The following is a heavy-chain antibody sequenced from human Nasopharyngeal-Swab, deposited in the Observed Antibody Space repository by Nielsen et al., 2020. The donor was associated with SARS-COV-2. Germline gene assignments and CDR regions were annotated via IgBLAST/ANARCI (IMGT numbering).Heavy chain of an antibody. CDR1: GFSFSVAY. Sequence: GESLKISCAASGFSFSVAYMSWVRQAPGKGLEWVGRIKSKKDGETTDYAAPVKGRFTISRDDSKNTLYLQMNSLKTEDTGVYYCTTDHDGTGKYYVAWVTWGQGTLVTVSS. CDR2: IKSKKDGETT. V-gene: IGHV3-15*01. CDR3: TTDHDGTGKYYVAWVT. J-gene: IGHJ5*02. D-gene: IGHD3-22*01.